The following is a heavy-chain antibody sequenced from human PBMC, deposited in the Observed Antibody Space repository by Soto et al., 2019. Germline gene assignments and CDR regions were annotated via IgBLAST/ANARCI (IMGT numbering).Heavy chain of an antibody. CDR1: GGSISSGDYY. D-gene: IGHD2-21*01. Sequence: QVQLQESGPGLVKPSQTLSLTCTVSGGSISSGDYYWSWIRQPPGKGLEWIGYIYYSGSTYYNPSLKSRVTISVDTSKNQFSLKLSSVTAADTAVYYCAREAYCGGECYDGGVDYWGQGTLVTVSS. CDR3: AREAYCGGECYDGGVDY. CDR2: IYYSGST. V-gene: IGHV4-30-4*01. J-gene: IGHJ4*02.